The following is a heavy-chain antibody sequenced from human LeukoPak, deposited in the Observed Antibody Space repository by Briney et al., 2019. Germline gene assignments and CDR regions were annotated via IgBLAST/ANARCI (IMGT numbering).Heavy chain of an antibody. Sequence: SETQSLTCTVSGGSISSYYWSWIRQPPGKGLEWIGYIFYSGSTNYNPSLESRVTISIDTSNNQFSLKLSSVTAADTAVYYCARESSGSSGYPNSFDPWGQGTLVTVSS. J-gene: IGHJ5*02. D-gene: IGHD3-22*01. V-gene: IGHV4-59*01. CDR1: GGSISSYY. CDR3: ARESSGSSGYPNSFDP. CDR2: IFYSGST.